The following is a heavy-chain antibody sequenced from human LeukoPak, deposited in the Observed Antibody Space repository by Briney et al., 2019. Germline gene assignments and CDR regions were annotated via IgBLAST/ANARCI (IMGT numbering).Heavy chain of an antibody. CDR1: GYTFTSYY. J-gene: IGHJ4*02. V-gene: IGHV1-46*01. CDR2: INPSGGST. CDR3: ARDQGPLRFRGPFDY. D-gene: IGHD3-3*01. Sequence: GASVKVSCKASGYTFTSYYMHWVRQAPGQGLEWMGIINPSGGSTSYAQKFQGRVTMTRDTSTSTVYMELSSLRSEDTAVYYCARDQGPLRFRGPFDYWGQGTLVTVSS.